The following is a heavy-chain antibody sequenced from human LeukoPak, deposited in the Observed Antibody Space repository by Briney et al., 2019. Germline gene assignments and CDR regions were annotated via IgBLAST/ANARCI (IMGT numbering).Heavy chain of an antibody. Sequence: SETLSLTCTVSGGSISSGGYYWSWIRQHPGTGLEWIGYIYYSGSTYYNPSLKSRVTISVDTSKNQFSLKLSSATAADTAVYYCARGNDSSVWIIAFDIWGQGTMVTVSS. J-gene: IGHJ3*02. CDR3: ARGNDSSVWIIAFDI. V-gene: IGHV4-31*03. CDR2: IYYSGST. D-gene: IGHD3-22*01. CDR1: GGSISSGGYY.